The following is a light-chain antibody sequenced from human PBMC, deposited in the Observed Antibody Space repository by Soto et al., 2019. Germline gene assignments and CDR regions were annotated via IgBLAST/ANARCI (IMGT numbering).Light chain of an antibody. CDR2: GVS. J-gene: IGKJ4*01. Sequence: EIVMTQSPATLSVSPGERATLSCRASQSVSSNLAWYQQKPGQAPRLLIYGVSSRATGIPDRFGGGGSGTDFTLTISRLEPEDFAVYYCQQYGSSPLTFGGGTKVDIK. V-gene: IGKV3-20*01. CDR1: QSVSSN. CDR3: QQYGSSPLT.